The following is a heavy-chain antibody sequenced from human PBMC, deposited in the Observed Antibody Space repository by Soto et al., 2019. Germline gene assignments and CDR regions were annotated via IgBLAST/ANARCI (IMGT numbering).Heavy chain of an antibody. CDR1: GDTISTGGYT. CDR2: TYHSGNP. J-gene: IGHJ3*02. CDR3: ARHVLGFDAFDI. Sequence: SETLSLTCDVSGDTISTGGYTWAWIRQPPGEALEWIGHTYHSGNPYYNPSLKSRVIISVDRSKNQFSLKLSSVTAADTAVFYCARHVLGFDAFDIWGQGTMVTVSS. V-gene: IGHV4-30-2*01.